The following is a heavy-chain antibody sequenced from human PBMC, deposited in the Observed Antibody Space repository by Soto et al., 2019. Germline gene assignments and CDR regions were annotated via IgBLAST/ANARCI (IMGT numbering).Heavy chain of an antibody. CDR3: ARRGRGYSGYDLGYYMDV. Sequence: PSETLSLTCTVSGGSISSYYWSWIRQPPGKGLEWIGYIYYSGSTNYNPSLKSRVTISVDTSKNQFSLKLSSVTAADTAVYYCARRGRGYSGYDLGYYMDVWGKGTTVTVSS. CDR1: GGSISSYY. D-gene: IGHD5-12*01. J-gene: IGHJ6*03. V-gene: IGHV4-59*08. CDR2: IYYSGST.